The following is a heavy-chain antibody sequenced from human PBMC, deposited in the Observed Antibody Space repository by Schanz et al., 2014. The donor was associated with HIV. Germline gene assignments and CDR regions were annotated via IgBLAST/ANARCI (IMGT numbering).Heavy chain of an antibody. CDR2: IKPNSGET. CDR3: TRSRYELHWLDL. J-gene: IGHJ5*02. V-gene: IGHV1-2*02. D-gene: IGHD5-12*01. Sequence: QMQLVQSGAEVKKPGSSVKVSCKASGGSFSSSTISWVRQAPGQGLEWMGWIKPNSGETKFARKFQGRVTMTRDTSINTAYMELRRLTYDDTAVYYCTRSRYELHWLDLWGQGTLVTVSS. CDR1: GGSFSSST.